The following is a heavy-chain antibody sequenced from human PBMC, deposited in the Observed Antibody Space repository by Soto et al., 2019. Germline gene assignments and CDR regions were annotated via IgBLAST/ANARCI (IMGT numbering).Heavy chain of an antibody. D-gene: IGHD5-18*01. Sequence: EVQLVESGGVVVQPGGSLRLSCAASGFTFDDYTMHWVRQAPGKGLEWVSLISWDGGSTYYADSVKGRFTISRDNSKNSLYLQMNSLRTEDTALYYCVRAVDTEFDYWGQGTLVTVSS. J-gene: IGHJ4*02. CDR2: ISWDGGST. V-gene: IGHV3-43*01. CDR3: VRAVDTEFDY. CDR1: GFTFDDYT.